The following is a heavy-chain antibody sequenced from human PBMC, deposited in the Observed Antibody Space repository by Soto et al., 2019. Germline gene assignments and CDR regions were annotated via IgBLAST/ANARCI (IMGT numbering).Heavy chain of an antibody. D-gene: IGHD3-10*01. CDR1: GFTFSTNG. J-gene: IGHJ4*02. CDR2: ISGSGSTT. CDR3: SKANYDGSGRSRFFDY. Sequence: EVQLLESGGGLVQPGGSLRLSCAASGFTFSTNGMSWVRQAPGKGLEWVSAISGSGSTTYYADSVKGRFTISRDNSKNTLDLQMHSLRAEDTAVYFCSKANYDGSGRSRFFDYWGQGTLVTVSP. V-gene: IGHV3-23*01.